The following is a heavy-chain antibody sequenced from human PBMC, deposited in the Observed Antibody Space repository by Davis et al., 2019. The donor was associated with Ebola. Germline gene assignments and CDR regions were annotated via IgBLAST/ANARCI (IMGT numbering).Heavy chain of an antibody. V-gene: IGHV4-61*08. CDR1: GGSISSGGYY. Sequence: PSETLSLTCTVSGGSISSGGYYWSWIRQHPGKGLEWIGYIYYSGSTNYNPSLKSRVTISVDTSKNQFSLKLSSVTAADTAVYYCARDQGSCSGGSCYLKYYYYGMDVWGQGTTVTVSS. CDR3: ARDQGSCSGGSCYLKYYYYGMDV. CDR2: IYYSGST. D-gene: IGHD2-15*01. J-gene: IGHJ6*02.